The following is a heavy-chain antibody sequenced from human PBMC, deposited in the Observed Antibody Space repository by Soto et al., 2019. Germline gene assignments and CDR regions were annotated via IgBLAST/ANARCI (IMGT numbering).Heavy chain of an antibody. CDR1: GFTFSDSW. CDR3: ARGTRGYYALDV. V-gene: IGHV3-74*01. J-gene: IGHJ6*02. Sequence: EVQLEESGGGLVQPGGSLRLSCAASGFTFSDSWMHWVRQAPGKGLVWVSRINFDGSSTNYADSVKGRFTISRDNAKNTLYLQMNSLRAEDTAVYYCARGTRGYYALDVWGQGTTVTVSS. CDR2: INFDGSST.